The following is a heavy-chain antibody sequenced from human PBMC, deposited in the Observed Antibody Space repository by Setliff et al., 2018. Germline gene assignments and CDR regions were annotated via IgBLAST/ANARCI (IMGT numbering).Heavy chain of an antibody. CDR2: ISAYNGNT. V-gene: IGHV1-18*01. D-gene: IGHD3-16*02. CDR3: ARVPVQMYVWGSYRYLDY. CDR1: GYTFTSYG. J-gene: IGHJ4*02. Sequence: ASVKVSCKASGYTFTSYGISWVRQAPGQGLEWMGWISAYNGNTNYAQKLQGRVTMTTDTSTSTAYMELRSLRSDDTAVYYCARVPVQMYVWGSYRYLDYWGQGTLVTVSS.